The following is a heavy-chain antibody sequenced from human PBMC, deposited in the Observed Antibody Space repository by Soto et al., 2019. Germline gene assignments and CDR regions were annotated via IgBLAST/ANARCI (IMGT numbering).Heavy chain of an antibody. Sequence: SYTLSLTCTVAGGSISSYYWSWIRQPPGKGLEWIGYIYYSGSTNYSPSLKNRVTISVDTSKNQFSLKLSSVTAADTAVYYCASDRGINWFDPWGQGTLVTGSS. V-gene: IGHV4-59*07. D-gene: IGHD3-10*01. CDR3: ASDRGINWFDP. CDR1: GGSISSYY. CDR2: IYYSGST. J-gene: IGHJ5*02.